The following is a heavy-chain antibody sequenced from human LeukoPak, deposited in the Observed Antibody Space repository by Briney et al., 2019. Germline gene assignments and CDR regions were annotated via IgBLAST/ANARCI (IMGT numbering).Heavy chain of an antibody. J-gene: IGHJ6*03. CDR3: ARGGDYSSSSHRSYYYYYMDV. D-gene: IGHD6-6*01. CDR2: IYYSGST. Sequence: MPSETLSLTCTVSGGSISSYYWSWIRQPPGKGLEWIGYIYYSGSTNYNPSLKSRVTISVDTSKNQFSLKPSSVTAADTAVYYCARGGDYSSSSHRSYYYYYMDVWGKGTTVTVSS. CDR1: GGSISSYY. V-gene: IGHV4-59*08.